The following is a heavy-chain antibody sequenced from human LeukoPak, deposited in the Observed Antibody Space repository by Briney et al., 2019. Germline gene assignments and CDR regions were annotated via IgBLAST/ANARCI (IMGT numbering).Heavy chain of an antibody. J-gene: IGHJ6*03. CDR3: ARDYGYYPYYYYMDV. D-gene: IGHD2-2*03. CDR2: INWNCGST. V-gene: IGHV3-20*04. CDR1: GFTFDDYG. Sequence: GGSVRLSCAASGFTFDDYGMSGVQQAPGKGLEWVSGINWNCGSTGYADSLKGRFSISRDNAKNSLYLQMKSLRAEDTALYYCARDYGYYPYYYYMDVWGKGTTVTVSS.